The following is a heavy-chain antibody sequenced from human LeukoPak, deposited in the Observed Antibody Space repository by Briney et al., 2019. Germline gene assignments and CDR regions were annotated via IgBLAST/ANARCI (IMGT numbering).Heavy chain of an antibody. CDR3: ARRTVVTPGDAFDI. J-gene: IGHJ3*02. CDR1: GGSISSGGYY. Sequence: PSETLSLTCTVSGGSISSGGYYWSWIRQPPGKGLEWIGYIYYSGSTNYNPSLKSRVTISVDTSKNQFSLKLSSVTAADTAVYYCARRTVVTPGDAFDIWGQGTMVTVSS. CDR2: IYYSGST. V-gene: IGHV4-61*08. D-gene: IGHD2-21*02.